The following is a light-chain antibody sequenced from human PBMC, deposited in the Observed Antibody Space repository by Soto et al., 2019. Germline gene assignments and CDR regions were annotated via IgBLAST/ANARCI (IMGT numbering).Light chain of an antibody. Sequence: DIVMTQSPDSLAVSLGERATINRKSSQSVLYSSNNNNHLAWYQQKPGQPPKLLIYWASTRESGVPDRFSGSGSGTDFTLTISSLQAEDVAVYYCQQYYSIPWTFGQGTRVEIK. V-gene: IGKV4-1*01. CDR2: WAS. CDR3: QQYYSIPWT. J-gene: IGKJ1*01. CDR1: QSVLYSSNNNNH.